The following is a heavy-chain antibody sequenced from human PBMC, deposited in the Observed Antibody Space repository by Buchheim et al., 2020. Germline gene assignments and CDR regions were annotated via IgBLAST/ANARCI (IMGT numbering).Heavy chain of an antibody. CDR1: GGSISGFY. CDR3: ARVRGDFWDYYGLDV. CDR2: VFGTGST. J-gene: IGHJ6*02. D-gene: IGHD3-3*01. V-gene: IGHV4-4*07. Sequence: QVQLQESGPGLVKPSETLSLTCSVSGGSISGFYWSWIRQSAGNGLEWIGRVFGTGSTNYSPFLKSRLTMSTDMPRNQVSLKLSSVTAADTAVYYCARVRGDFWDYYGLDVWGQGTT.